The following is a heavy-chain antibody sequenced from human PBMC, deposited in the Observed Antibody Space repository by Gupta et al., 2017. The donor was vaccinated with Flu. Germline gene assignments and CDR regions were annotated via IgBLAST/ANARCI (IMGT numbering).Heavy chain of an antibody. CDR2: IIPMYGTK. D-gene: IGHD2-2*01. CDR3: ARYFAPYQVHADGHNINAFDV. Sequence: YAITWVRQAPGQGLEWMGGIIPMYGTKNYAQKFQGRVTISADESSNTAYMDLSSLRSEDTAVYYCARYFAPYQVHADGHNINAFDVWGQGTMVTVSS. J-gene: IGHJ3*01. CDR1: YA. V-gene: IGHV1-69*01.